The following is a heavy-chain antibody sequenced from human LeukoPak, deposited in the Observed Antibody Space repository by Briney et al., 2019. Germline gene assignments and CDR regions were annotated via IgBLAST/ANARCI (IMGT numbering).Heavy chain of an antibody. V-gene: IGHV1-18*01. CDR1: GYTFTSYG. CDR2: ISAYNGNT. CDR3: ASGLEYYGSGSYYTAGY. D-gene: IGHD3-10*01. Sequence: ASVKVSCKASGYTFTSYGISWVRQAPGQGLEWMGWISAYNGNTNYAQKLQGRVTMTRDTSISTAYMELSRLRSDDTAVYYCASGLEYYGSGSYYTAGYWGQGTLVTVSS. J-gene: IGHJ4*02.